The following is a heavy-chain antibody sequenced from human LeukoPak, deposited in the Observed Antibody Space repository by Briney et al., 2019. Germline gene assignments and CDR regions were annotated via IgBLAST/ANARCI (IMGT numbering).Heavy chain of an antibody. V-gene: IGHV3-49*04. CDR2: IRSKTFGGTP. D-gene: IGHD6-13*01. J-gene: IGHJ4*02. Sequence: GGSLRLSCTASGFTFADYPMNWVRQAPGKGLEWVGFIRSKTFGGTPDYAASVKGRFTISRDDSKSIAYLQMNSLKTEDTAMYYCASPRERSSWLRFDSWGQGTLVTVSS. CDR3: ASPRERSSWLRFDS. CDR1: GFTFADYP.